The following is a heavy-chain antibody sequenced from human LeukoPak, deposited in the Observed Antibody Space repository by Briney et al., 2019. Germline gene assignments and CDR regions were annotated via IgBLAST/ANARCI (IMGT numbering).Heavy chain of an antibody. V-gene: IGHV1-69*06. CDR2: IIPIFGTA. J-gene: IGHJ6*03. D-gene: IGHD6-13*01. CDR3: ASYSSSWYVPLLATWNYYMDV. CDR1: GGTFSSYA. Sequence: SVKVSCKASGGTFSSYAISWVRQAPGQGLEWMGGIIPIFGTANYAQKFQGRVTITADKSTSTAYMELSSLRSEDTAVYYCASYSSSWYVPLLATWNYYMDVWGKGTTVTVSS.